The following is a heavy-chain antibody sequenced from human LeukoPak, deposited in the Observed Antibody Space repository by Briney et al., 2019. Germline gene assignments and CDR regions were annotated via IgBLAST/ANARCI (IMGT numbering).Heavy chain of an antibody. J-gene: IGHJ3*02. D-gene: IGHD6-19*01. Sequence: ASVKVSCKVSGYTLTELSMHWVRQAPGKGLEWMGGFDPEDGETNYAQKFQGRVTMTEDTSTDTAYMELSSLRSEDTAVYYCATDPSVAGPGDIWGQGTMVTVSS. CDR1: GYTLTELS. CDR3: ATDPSVAGPGDI. CDR2: FDPEDGET. V-gene: IGHV1-24*01.